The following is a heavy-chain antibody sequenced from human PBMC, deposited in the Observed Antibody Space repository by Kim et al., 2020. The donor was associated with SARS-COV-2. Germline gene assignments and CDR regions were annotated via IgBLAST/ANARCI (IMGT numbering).Heavy chain of an antibody. CDR1: GFTFSNYA. CDR3: AKGNSQDTIGYYYVYYYGMYV. D-gene: IGHD3-22*01. J-gene: IGHJ6*02. CDR2: ISGSGGDT. Sequence: GGSLRLSCAASGFTFSNYAMNWVRQAPGKGLEWVSVISGSGGDTYYADSVKGRFTISRDNSKNMLYMQMDGLRAEDTAIYSCAKGNSQDTIGYYYVYYYGMYVWGQGTTGTVSS. V-gene: IGHV3-23*01.